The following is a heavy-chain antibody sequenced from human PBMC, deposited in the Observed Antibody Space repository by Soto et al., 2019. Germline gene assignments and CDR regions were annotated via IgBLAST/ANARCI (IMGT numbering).Heavy chain of an antibody. D-gene: IGHD3-3*01. Sequence: PSETLSLTCTVSGGSISSGDYYWSWIRQPPGKGLEWIGYIYYSGSTYYNPSLKSRVTISVDTSKNQFSLKLSSVTAADTAVYYCARSVTIFGVVTDQPRDNWFDPWGQGTLVTVSS. CDR1: GGSISSGDYY. V-gene: IGHV4-30-4*01. J-gene: IGHJ5*02. CDR3: ARSVTIFGVVTDQPRDNWFDP. CDR2: IYYSGST.